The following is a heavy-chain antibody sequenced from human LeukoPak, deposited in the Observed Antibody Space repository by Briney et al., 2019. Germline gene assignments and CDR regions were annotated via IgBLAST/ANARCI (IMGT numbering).Heavy chain of an antibody. CDR3: AKEGDYGSGSYYLYYYYYYGMDV. Sequence: GGSLRLFCAASGFTFSSYGMHWVRQAPGKGLEGVAVISYDGSNKYYADSVKGRFTISRDNSKNTLYLQMNSLRAEDTAVYYCAKEGDYGSGSYYLYYYYYYGMDVWGKGTTVTVSS. CDR2: ISYDGSNK. J-gene: IGHJ6*04. D-gene: IGHD3-10*01. CDR1: GFTFSSYG. V-gene: IGHV3-30*18.